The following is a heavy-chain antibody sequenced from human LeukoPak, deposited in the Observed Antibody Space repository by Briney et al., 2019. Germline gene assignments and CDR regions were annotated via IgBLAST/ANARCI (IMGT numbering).Heavy chain of an antibody. J-gene: IGHJ4*02. CDR1: GFSFTTYW. V-gene: IGHV3-7*01. CDR3: GSGAGLGHY. Sequence: QRGGSLRLSCAASGFSFTTYWMSWVSQAPGKGLEWVANIKEDGTEKYYVDPVKGRFTISRDNAKSSLFLQMNSLRAKDTAVYYCGSGAGLGHYWGQGTLVTVSS. D-gene: IGHD3-10*01. CDR2: IKEDGTEK.